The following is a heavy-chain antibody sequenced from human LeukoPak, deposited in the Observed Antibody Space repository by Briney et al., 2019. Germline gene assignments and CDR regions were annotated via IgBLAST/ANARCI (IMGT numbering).Heavy chain of an antibody. CDR1: GFTFRSYE. Sequence: GGSLRLSCEVSGFTFRSYEMNWVRQAPGKGLEYVSAISSNGGSTYYANSVKGRFTISRDNSKNTLYLQMGSLRAEDMAVYYCARASGMINYFDYWGQGTLVTVSS. J-gene: IGHJ4*02. D-gene: IGHD1-14*01. V-gene: IGHV3-64*01. CDR3: ARASGMINYFDY. CDR2: ISSNGGST.